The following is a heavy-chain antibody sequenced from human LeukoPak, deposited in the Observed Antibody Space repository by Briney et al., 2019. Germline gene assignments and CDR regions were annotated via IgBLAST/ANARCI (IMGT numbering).Heavy chain of an antibody. J-gene: IGHJ4*02. CDR1: GFTLSSNY. Sequence: GGSLRLSCAASGFTLSSNYMSWVRQAPGKGLEWVSVIYSGGSTYYADSVKGRFTISRDNSKNTLYLQMNSLRAEDTAVYYCARERSGSYSDYWGQGTLVTVSS. CDR2: IYSGGST. D-gene: IGHD1-26*01. CDR3: ARERSGSYSDY. V-gene: IGHV3-53*01.